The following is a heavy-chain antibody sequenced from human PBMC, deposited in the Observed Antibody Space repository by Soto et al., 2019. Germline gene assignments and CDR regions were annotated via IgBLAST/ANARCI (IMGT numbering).Heavy chain of an antibody. V-gene: IGHV1-69*13. Sequence: GASVKVSCKASGYTFTGYYMHWVRQAPGQGLEWMGWINPNSGTANYAQKFQGRVTITADESTSTAYMELSSLRSEDTAVYYCARGRIVVRVLASYGGMDVWGQGTTVTVSS. CDR2: INPNSGTA. CDR3: ARGRIVVRVLASYGGMDV. CDR1: GYTFTGYY. D-gene: IGHD3-22*01. J-gene: IGHJ6*02.